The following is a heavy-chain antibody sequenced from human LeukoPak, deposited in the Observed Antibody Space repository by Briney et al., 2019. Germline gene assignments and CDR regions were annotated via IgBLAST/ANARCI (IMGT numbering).Heavy chain of an antibody. J-gene: IGHJ6*02. V-gene: IGHV1-46*01. CDR3: ARDTQYYDFWSGYSPMDV. D-gene: IGHD3-3*01. CDR2: INPSGGST. Sequence: ASVKVSCKASGYTFTSYYMHWVRQAPGQGLEWMGIINPSGGSTSYAQKLQGRVTMTTDTSTSTAYMELRSLRSDDTAVYYCARDTQYYDFWSGYSPMDVWGQGTTVTVSS. CDR1: GYTFTSYY.